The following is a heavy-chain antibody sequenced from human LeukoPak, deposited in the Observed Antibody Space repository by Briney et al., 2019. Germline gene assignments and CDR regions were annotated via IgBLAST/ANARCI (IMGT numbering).Heavy chain of an antibody. CDR2: ISGRGGST. Sequence: PGGSLRLSCAASGFTFSSYAMSWVRQAPGKGLEWVSAISGRGGSTYYADSVKGRFTISRDNSKNTLYLQMNSLRAEDTAVYYCAKDLFGELGIVDYYYYGMDVWGQGTTVAVSS. CDR3: AKDLFGELGIVDYYYYGMDV. J-gene: IGHJ6*02. CDR1: GFTFSSYA. V-gene: IGHV3-23*01. D-gene: IGHD3-10*02.